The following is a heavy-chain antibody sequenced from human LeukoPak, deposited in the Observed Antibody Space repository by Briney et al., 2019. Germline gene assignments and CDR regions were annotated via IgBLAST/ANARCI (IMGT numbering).Heavy chain of an antibody. J-gene: IGHJ5*02. V-gene: IGHV1-3*01. CDR1: GYIFTSYV. D-gene: IGHD3-10*01. Sequence: ASVKVSCKASGYIFTSYVMHWVRQAPGQRLEWMGWINAGNGNTKSSQKFQGRVTIIRDTSASTAYMEVSSLRSEDTSVYYCARPLRGVRNWFDPWGQGTLVTVSS. CDR3: ARPLRGVRNWFDP. CDR2: INAGNGNT.